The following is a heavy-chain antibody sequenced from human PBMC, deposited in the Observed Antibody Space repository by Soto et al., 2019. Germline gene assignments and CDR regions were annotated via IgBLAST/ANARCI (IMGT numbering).Heavy chain of an antibody. Sequence: GGSLRLSCAASGFTFSSYVMHWVRQAPGKGLEWVAIISYDGNNKYYADSVKGRFTVSRDNSKNTLYLQMNSLTAEDTAVYYCARDNWGLDYWGQGTPVTVSS. CDR2: ISYDGNNK. CDR3: ARDNWGLDY. V-gene: IGHV3-30-3*01. D-gene: IGHD7-27*01. CDR1: GFTFSSYV. J-gene: IGHJ4*02.